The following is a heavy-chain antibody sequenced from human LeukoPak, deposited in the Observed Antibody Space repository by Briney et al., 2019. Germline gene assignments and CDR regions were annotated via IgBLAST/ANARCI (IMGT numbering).Heavy chain of an antibody. CDR1: GFTFTTFW. V-gene: IGHV3-7*01. D-gene: IGHD6-19*01. CDR3: AGSGWQVYLDY. CDR2: IKQDGSER. Sequence: GGSLRLSCAASGFTFTTFWMSWVRQAPGKELEWVANIKQDGSERYYVDSVKGRFTISRDNAKNSLYLQMNSLRAEDTGVYYCAGSGWQVYLDYWGQGALVTVPS. J-gene: IGHJ4*02.